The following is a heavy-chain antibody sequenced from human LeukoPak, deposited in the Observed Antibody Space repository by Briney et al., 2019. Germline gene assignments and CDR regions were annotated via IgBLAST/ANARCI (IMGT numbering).Heavy chain of an antibody. D-gene: IGHD6-6*01. CDR1: GGSISTYF. CDR3: ARGRRVYSTSFDY. V-gene: IGHV4-34*01. CDR2: INHSGST. Sequence: SETLSLTCTVSGGSISTYFWSWIRQPPGKGLEWIGEINHSGSTNYNPSLKSRVTISVDTSKNQFSLKLSSVTAADTAVYYCARGRRVYSTSFDYWGQGTLVTVSS. J-gene: IGHJ4*02.